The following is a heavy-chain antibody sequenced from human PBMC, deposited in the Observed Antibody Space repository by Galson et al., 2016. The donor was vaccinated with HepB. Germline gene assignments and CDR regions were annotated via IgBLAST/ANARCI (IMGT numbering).Heavy chain of an antibody. V-gene: IGHV2-70*11. CDR1: GFSLTTSGMC. CDR3: ARVYGRSPPY. J-gene: IGHJ1*01. D-gene: IGHD3-10*01. Sequence: PALVKPTQTLTLTCTFSGFSLTTSGMCVSWIRQPPGKALEWLARIDWNDEKDYNTSLKTRLSISGDTPKNQVVLTMTNMDPVETATYYCARVYGRSPPYWGQGTLVTVSS. CDR2: IDWNDEK.